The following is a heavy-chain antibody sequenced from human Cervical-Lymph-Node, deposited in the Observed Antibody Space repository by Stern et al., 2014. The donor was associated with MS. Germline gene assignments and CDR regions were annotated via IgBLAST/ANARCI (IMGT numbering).Heavy chain of an antibody. D-gene: IGHD3-22*01. J-gene: IGHJ4*02. V-gene: IGHV3-9*01. CDR3: AKDFYDSSGYYSFCFDY. CDR1: GFTFDDYA. CDR2: ISWNSGSI. Sequence: VQLVESGGGLVQPGRSLRLSCAASGFTFDDYAMHWVRQAPGKGLECVSGISWNSGSIGYADSVKGRFTISRDNAKNSLYLQMNSLRAEDTALYYCAKDFYDSSGYYSFCFDYWGQGTLVTVSS.